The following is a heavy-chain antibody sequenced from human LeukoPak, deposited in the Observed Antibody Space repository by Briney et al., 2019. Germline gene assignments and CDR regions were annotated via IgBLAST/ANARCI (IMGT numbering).Heavy chain of an antibody. V-gene: IGHV3-30*02. CDR3: ARDMGGYCSGGSCYSWFDP. CDR1: GFTFSTYG. J-gene: IGHJ5*02. D-gene: IGHD2-15*01. CDR2: IRYDGRNK. Sequence: GGSLRLSCAASGFTFSTYGMHWVRQAPGKGLEWVAFIRYDGRNKYYADSVKGRFTISRDNSKNTLYLQMYSVSTEDTAVYYCARDMGGYCSGGSCYSWFDPWGQGTLVTVSS.